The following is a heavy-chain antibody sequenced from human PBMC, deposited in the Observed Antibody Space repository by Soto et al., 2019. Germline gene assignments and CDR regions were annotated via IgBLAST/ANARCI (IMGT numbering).Heavy chain of an antibody. V-gene: IGHV3-23*01. J-gene: IGHJ4*02. CDR3: AKGPPYGDYEDYFDY. Sequence: VGSLRLSCAASGFTFSSYAMSWVRQAPGKGLEWVSAISGSGGSTYYADSVKGRFTISRDNSKNTLYLQMNSLRAEDTAVYYCAKGPPYGDYEDYFDYWGQGTLVTVSS. CDR2: ISGSGGST. CDR1: GFTFSSYA. D-gene: IGHD4-17*01.